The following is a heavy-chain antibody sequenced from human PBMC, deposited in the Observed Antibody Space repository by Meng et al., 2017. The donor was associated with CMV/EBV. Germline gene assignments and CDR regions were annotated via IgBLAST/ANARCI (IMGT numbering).Heavy chain of an antibody. CDR1: GGSISSGDYY. D-gene: IGHD2-2*01. Sequence: HVQPLEPGPGLVKPSQTLSLTCTVSGGSISSGDYYWSWIRQPPGKGLEWIGYIYYSGSTYYNPSLKSRVTISVDTSKNQFSLKLSSVTAADTAVYYCARVGRTSCYDYWGQGTLVTASS. V-gene: IGHV4-30-4*08. CDR2: IYYSGST. CDR3: ARVGRTSCYDY. J-gene: IGHJ4*02.